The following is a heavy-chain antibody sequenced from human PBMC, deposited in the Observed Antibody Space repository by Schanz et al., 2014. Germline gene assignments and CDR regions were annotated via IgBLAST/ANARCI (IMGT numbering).Heavy chain of an antibody. CDR3: AKDQLANYRGSGYNWFDP. CDR1: GFTFSEVY. CDR2: IRFDGSDK. V-gene: IGHV3-30*02. Sequence: VRLVESGGGLVEPGGSLRLSCSGSGFTFSEVYMSWVRQAPGKGLELVTFIRFDGSDKYYADSVKGRFSVSRDNSKNTLYLQMNSLRADDTAVYYCAKDQLANYRGSGYNWFDPWGQGTLVTVSS. D-gene: IGHD3-10*01. J-gene: IGHJ5*02.